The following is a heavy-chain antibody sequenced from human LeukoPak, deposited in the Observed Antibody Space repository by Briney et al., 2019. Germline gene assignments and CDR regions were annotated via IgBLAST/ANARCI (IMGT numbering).Heavy chain of an antibody. Sequence: GGSLRLSCAASGFTFSSYAMSWVRQAPGKGLEWVSAISGSGGSTYYADSVKGRFAISRDNSKNTLYLQMNSLRAEDTAAYYCARALDYGGNARYYYYYYMDVWGKGTTVTVSS. CDR2: ISGSGGST. J-gene: IGHJ6*03. CDR3: ARALDYGGNARYYYYYYMDV. CDR1: GFTFSSYA. D-gene: IGHD4-23*01. V-gene: IGHV3-23*01.